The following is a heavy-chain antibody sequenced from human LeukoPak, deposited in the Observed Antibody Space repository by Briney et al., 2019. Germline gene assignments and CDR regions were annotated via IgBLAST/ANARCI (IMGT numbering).Heavy chain of an antibody. D-gene: IGHD6-6*01. CDR2: IYYTGST. CDR1: GGSISSSSYY. J-gene: IGHJ4*02. Sequence: SETLSLTCTVSGGSISSSSYYWGWVRQPPGKGLEWIGSIYYTGSTYYNPSLKSRVTISVDTSKNQFSLKLSSVTAADTAVYYCARKRDSSSGDFNYWGQGTLVTVSS. V-gene: IGHV4-39*07. CDR3: ARKRDSSSGDFNY.